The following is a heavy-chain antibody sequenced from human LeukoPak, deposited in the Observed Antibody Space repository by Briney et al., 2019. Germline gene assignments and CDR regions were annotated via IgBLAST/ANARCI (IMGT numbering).Heavy chain of an antibody. V-gene: IGHV1-69*06. CDR3: ARVADCRTSSCYHYMDV. J-gene: IGHJ6*03. CDR1: GYTFTDYY. CDR2: IIPMFSTS. D-gene: IGHD2-15*01. Sequence: GASVKVSCKTSGYTFTDYYMHWVRQAPGQGLEWMGGIIPMFSTSKYVQRFQDRLTITADKSTTTTYMELSSLRSEDTAVYYCARVADCRTSSCYHYMDVWGKGTTVTVSS.